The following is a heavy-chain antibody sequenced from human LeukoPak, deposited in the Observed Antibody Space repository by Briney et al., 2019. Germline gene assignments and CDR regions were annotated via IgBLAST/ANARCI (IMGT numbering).Heavy chain of an antibody. Sequence: GSLRLSCAVSGFTFSSYGMHWIRQAPGKGLEWVAFIRNDGSIIYNADSVKGRFTISRDNAKNSLYLQMNSLRAEDTAVYYCARVWGYCSSTSCTPSTEYFQHWGQGTLVTVSS. CDR3: ARVWGYCSSTSCTPSTEYFQH. CDR1: GFTFSSYG. V-gene: IGHV3-30*02. D-gene: IGHD2-2*01. J-gene: IGHJ1*01. CDR2: IRNDGSII.